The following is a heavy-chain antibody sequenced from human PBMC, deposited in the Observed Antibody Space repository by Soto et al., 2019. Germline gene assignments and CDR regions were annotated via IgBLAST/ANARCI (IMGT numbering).Heavy chain of an antibody. J-gene: IGHJ6*02. CDR2: ISYDGSKE. D-gene: IGHD1-26*01. Sequence: QPGGSLRLSCAASGFTFGSHVMHWVRQAPGKGLEWVAVISYDGSKEYYADSVNGRFTISRDNSKNTLHLQMNSLRGEDTAVYYCARPRELYYYYYGMDAWGQGTTVTVSS. CDR1: GFTFGSHV. CDR3: ARPRELYYYYYGMDA. V-gene: IGHV3-30-3*01.